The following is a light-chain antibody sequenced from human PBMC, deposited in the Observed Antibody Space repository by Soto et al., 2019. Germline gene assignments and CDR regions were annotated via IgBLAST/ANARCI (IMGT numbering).Light chain of an antibody. CDR2: EVT. J-gene: IGLJ2*01. CDR3: SSYAGSNNFGV. Sequence: QSALTQPPSASGSPGQSVTISCTGTSSDVGGYNYVSWYQLHPGKAPKLMIYEVTKRPSGVPDRFSGSKSGNTASLTVSGLQAEDEADYYCSSYAGSNNFGVFGGGTKQTVL. CDR1: SSDVGGYNY. V-gene: IGLV2-8*01.